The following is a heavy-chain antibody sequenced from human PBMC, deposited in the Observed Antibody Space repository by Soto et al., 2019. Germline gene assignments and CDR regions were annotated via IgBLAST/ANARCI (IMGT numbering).Heavy chain of an antibody. D-gene: IGHD3-10*01. V-gene: IGHV1-24*01. CDR2: FDPEDIKT. CDR1: GYTLTELS. Sequence: QVQMVQSGAEVKKPGASVKVSCKVSGYTLTELSIHWVRQPPGKGLEGMEVFDPEDIKTINAQKFQGRVTMTEDRSTDTAYMELSSLRSEHTAVYYCATLADYFGSGSFPAYFDYWGQGTLVTVSS. J-gene: IGHJ4*02. CDR3: ATLADYFGSGSFPAYFDY.